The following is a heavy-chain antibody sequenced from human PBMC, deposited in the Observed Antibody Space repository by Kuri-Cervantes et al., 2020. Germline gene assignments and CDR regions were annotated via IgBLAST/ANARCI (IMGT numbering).Heavy chain of an antibody. J-gene: IGHJ4*02. CDR1: GGSVSSGSYY. V-gene: IGHV4-61*01. CDR2: IYYSGST. CDR3: AKDPYYYDSSGYYFDY. D-gene: IGHD3-22*01. Sequence: SETLSLTCTVSGGSVSSGSYYWSWIRQAPGKGLEWIGYIYYSGSTNYNPSLKSRVTISVDTSKNQFSLKLSSVTAADTAVYYCAKDPYYYDSSGYYFDYWGQGTLVTVSS.